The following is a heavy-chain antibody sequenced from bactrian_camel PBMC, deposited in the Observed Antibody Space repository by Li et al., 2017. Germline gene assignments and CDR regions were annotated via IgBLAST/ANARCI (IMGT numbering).Heavy chain of an antibody. CDR3: KTQPLVKAGCDY. J-gene: IGHJ4*01. CDR1: KYTYSSRC. CDR2: ISFDGTP. V-gene: IGHV3S53*01. D-gene: IGHD6*01. Sequence: HVQLVESGGGAVQSGGSLRLSCEVTKYTYSSRCMGWFRQAAGKEREWVSSISFDGTPMYADSVEGRFTISKDKATDTVHLQMNSLMPEDTAVYSCKTQPLVKAGCDYSGQGTQVTVS.